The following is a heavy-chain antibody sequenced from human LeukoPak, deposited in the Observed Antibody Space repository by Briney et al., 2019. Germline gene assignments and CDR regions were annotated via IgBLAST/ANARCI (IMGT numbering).Heavy chain of an antibody. J-gene: IGHJ4*02. CDR2: ISGGGSLT. D-gene: IGHD3-22*01. CDR3: AKGHYHDSNSYLYYFDY. Sequence: QPGGSLRLSCAASGFMFSNYAMSWVRQAPGKGLEWVSSISGGGSLTPYADSVKGRFTVSRDNSKNTLYLQMNSLRVEDTAVYYCAKGHYHDSNSYLYYFDYWGQGTPVTVSS. CDR1: GFMFSNYA. V-gene: IGHV3-23*01.